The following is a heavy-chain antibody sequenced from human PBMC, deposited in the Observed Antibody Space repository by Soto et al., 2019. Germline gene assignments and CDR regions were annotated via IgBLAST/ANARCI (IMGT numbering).Heavy chain of an antibody. CDR1: GGSITRNNHY. D-gene: IGHD6-19*01. J-gene: IGHJ4*02. V-gene: IGHV4-39*01. CDR3: ARLGSSGWYQGSYFDY. CDR2: ILYSGST. Sequence: QLQLQESGPGLVKPSETLSLTCIVSGGSITRNNHYWGWIRQSPGKGLEWIGSILYSGSTNYNPSLKSRVTLSVETSKNQFSRKISSGTAADTAVYYCARLGSSGWYQGSYFDYWGQGTVVTVSA.